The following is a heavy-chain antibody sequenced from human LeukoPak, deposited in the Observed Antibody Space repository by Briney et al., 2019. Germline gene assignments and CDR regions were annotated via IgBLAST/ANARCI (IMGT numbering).Heavy chain of an antibody. J-gene: IGHJ4*02. CDR1: GFTFSSYA. D-gene: IGHD3-22*01. CDR3: ANGRDSTGYYYVG. CDR2: IGASGIST. V-gene: IGHV3-23*01. Sequence: GGSLRLSCAASGFTFSSYAMTWVRQAPGKGLEWVSGIGASGISTYYADSVKGRFTISRDNSKNTLYLQMNSLRDEDTALYYCANGRDSTGYYYVGWGQGTLVTVSS.